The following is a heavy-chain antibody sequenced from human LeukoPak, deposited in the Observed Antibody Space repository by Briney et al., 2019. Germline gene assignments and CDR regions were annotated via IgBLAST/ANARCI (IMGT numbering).Heavy chain of an antibody. CDR3: ARDLGIFGVVSRYDNYYYMDV. J-gene: IGHJ6*03. D-gene: IGHD3-3*01. Sequence: SETLSLTCTVSGGSISSGGYYWSWIRQPPGKGLEWIGYIYYSGSTNYNPSLKSRVTISVDTSKNQFSLKLSSVTAADTAVYYCARDLGIFGVVSRYDNYYYMDVWGKGATVTVSS. V-gene: IGHV4-61*08. CDR1: GGSISSGGYY. CDR2: IYYSGST.